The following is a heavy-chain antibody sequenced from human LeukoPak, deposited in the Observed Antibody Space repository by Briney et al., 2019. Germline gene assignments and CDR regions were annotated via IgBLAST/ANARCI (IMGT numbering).Heavy chain of an antibody. V-gene: IGHV3-23*01. D-gene: IGHD3-9*01. CDR1: GFTFSSYA. CDR3: AKSLNYDILTGYYLDY. CDR2: ISGSGGST. J-gene: IGHJ4*02. Sequence: PGGSLRLSCAASGFTFSSYAMSWVRQAPGKGLEWVSAISGSGGSTYYADSVKGRFTISRDNSENTLYLQMNSLRAEDTAVYYCAKSLNYDILTGYYLDYWGQGTLVTVSS.